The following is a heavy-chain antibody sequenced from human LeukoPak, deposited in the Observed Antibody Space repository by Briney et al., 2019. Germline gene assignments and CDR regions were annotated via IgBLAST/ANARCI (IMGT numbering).Heavy chain of an antibody. CDR3: ATFEDYYGSGSSDV. J-gene: IGHJ6*02. V-gene: IGHV3-64*01. D-gene: IGHD3-10*01. Sequence: GGSLRLSCAASGFTFSSYAMHWVRQAPGKGLEYVPAISSNGGSTYYANSVKGRFTISRDNSKNTLYLQMGSLRAEDMAVYYCATFEDYYGSGSSDVWGQGTTVTVSS. CDR1: GFTFSSYA. CDR2: ISSNGGST.